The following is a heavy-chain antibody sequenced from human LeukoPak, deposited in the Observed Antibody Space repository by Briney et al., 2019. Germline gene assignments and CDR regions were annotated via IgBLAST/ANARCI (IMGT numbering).Heavy chain of an antibody. Sequence: ASVTVSCTASGYTFTSYYMHWVRQAHGQGLEWMGIINPSGGSTSYAQKFQGRVTMTRGTSTSTVYMELSSLRSEDTAVYYCARDTRNYYGSGSYLIDLWGQGTLVTVSP. CDR3: ARDTRNYYGSGSYLIDL. CDR1: GYTFTSYY. J-gene: IGHJ5*02. D-gene: IGHD3-10*01. V-gene: IGHV1-46*01. CDR2: INPSGGST.